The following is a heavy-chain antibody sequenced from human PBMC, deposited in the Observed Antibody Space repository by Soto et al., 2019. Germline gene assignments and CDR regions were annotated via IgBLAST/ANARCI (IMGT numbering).Heavy chain of an antibody. CDR3: AKRAFWSGYYISSGSYYGMDV. D-gene: IGHD3-3*01. V-gene: IGHV4-30-2*01. J-gene: IGHJ6*02. CDR1: GGSISSGGYS. CDR2: IYHCGST. Sequence: SETLSLTCAVSGGSISSGGYSWSWIRQPPWKCVEWIGYIYHCGSTYYNPSLKSRVTISVDRSKTQFSLKLSSVTAAATAAYYCAKRAFWSGYYISSGSYYGMDVWGQGRRVNDYS.